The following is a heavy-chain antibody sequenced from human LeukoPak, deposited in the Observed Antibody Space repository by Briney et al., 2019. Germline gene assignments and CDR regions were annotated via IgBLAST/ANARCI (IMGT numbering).Heavy chain of an antibody. V-gene: IGHV3-9*01. D-gene: IGHD3-16*01. CDR1: GFTFDDYA. Sequence: GGSLRLSCAASGFTFDDYAMHWVRQAPGKGLEWVSGISWNSGSIGYADSVKGRFTISRDNAKSSLYLQMNSLRAEDTALYYCAKSPRGSYYYYYYYMDVWGKGATVTVSS. CDR3: AKSPRGSYYYYYYYMDV. J-gene: IGHJ6*03. CDR2: ISWNSGSI.